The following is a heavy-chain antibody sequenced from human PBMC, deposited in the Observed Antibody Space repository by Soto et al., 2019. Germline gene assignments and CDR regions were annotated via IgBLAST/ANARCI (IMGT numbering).Heavy chain of an antibody. CDR1: GGSFSGYY. V-gene: IGHV4-34*01. CDR3: ASLDSGYDPPAFDY. J-gene: IGHJ4*02. D-gene: IGHD5-12*01. CDR2: INHSGST. Sequence: PSETLSLTCAVYGGSFSGYYWSWIRQPPGKGLEWIGEINHSGSTNYNPSLKSRVTISVYTSKNQFSLKLSSVTAADTAVYYCASLDSGYDPPAFDYWGQGTLVTVSS.